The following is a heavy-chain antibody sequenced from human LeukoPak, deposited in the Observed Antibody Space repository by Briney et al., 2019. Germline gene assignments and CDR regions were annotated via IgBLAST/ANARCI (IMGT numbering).Heavy chain of an antibody. Sequence: PGGSLRLPCAASGFTFSSYAMHWVRQAPGKGLEWVAVISYDGSNKYYADSVKGRFTISRDNSKNTLYLQMNSLRAEDTAVYYCASLGAFDIWGQGTMVTVSS. J-gene: IGHJ3*02. CDR2: ISYDGSNK. V-gene: IGHV3-30*04. CDR3: ASLGAFDI. CDR1: GFTFSSYA.